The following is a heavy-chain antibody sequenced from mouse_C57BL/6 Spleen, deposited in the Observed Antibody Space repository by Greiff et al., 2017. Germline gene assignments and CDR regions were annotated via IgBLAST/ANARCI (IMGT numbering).Heavy chain of an antibody. J-gene: IGHJ3*01. CDR3: ASKGFAY. V-gene: IGHV5-17*01. CDR1: GFTFSDYG. CDR2: ISSGSSTI. Sequence: EVKLMESGGGLVKPGGSLKLSCAASGFTFSDYGMHWVRPAPEKGLAWVAYISSGSSTIYYAATVKGRFTISRDNAKNTLFLQMTSLRSEDTAMYYCASKGFAYWGQGTLVTVSA.